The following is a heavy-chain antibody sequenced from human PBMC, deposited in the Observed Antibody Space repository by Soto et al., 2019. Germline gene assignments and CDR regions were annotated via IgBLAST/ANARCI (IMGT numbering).Heavy chain of an antibody. CDR3: ARGGDYDY. V-gene: IGHV4-39*07. J-gene: IGHJ4*02. CDR2: INHSGSA. CDR1: GGSISSSSYF. Sequence: PSETLSLTCTVSGGSISSSSYFWGWIRQTPGKGLQWIGQINHSGSANYNPSLKSRVTISVHTSNSQFSLELSSVTAADTAVYYCARGGDYDYWGQGTLVTVSS. D-gene: IGHD2-15*01.